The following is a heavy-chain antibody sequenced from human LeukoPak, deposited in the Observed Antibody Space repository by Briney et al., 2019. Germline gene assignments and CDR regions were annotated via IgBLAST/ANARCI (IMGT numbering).Heavy chain of an antibody. Sequence: GGSLRLSCAASGFTFSSYAMSWVRQAPGKGLEWDSAISGSGGSTYYADSVKGRFTISRDNSKNTLYLQMNDLRAEDTAVYYCAKDHRPGIAAAGTGGFDYWGQGTLVTVSS. V-gene: IGHV3-23*01. CDR1: GFTFSSYA. CDR3: AKDHRPGIAAAGTGGFDY. D-gene: IGHD6-13*01. J-gene: IGHJ4*02. CDR2: ISGSGGST.